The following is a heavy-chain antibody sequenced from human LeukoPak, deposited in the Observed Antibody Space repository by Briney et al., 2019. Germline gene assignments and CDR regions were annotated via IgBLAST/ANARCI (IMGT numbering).Heavy chain of an antibody. Sequence: GGSLRLSCAASGFTFSDYYMSWIRQALGKGLEWVSYISSSGSTIYCADSVKGRFTISRDNAKNSLYLQMNSLRAEDTAVYYCARDRPRIAVAGELDYWGQGTLVTVSS. CDR1: GFTFSDYY. CDR3: ARDRPRIAVAGELDY. CDR2: ISSSGSTI. J-gene: IGHJ4*02. D-gene: IGHD6-19*01. V-gene: IGHV3-11*01.